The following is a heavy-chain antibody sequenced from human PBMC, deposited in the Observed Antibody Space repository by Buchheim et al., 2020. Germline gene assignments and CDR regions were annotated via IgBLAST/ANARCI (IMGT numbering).Heavy chain of an antibody. CDR3: ARTYYDILTGAASGMDV. D-gene: IGHD3-9*01. J-gene: IGHJ6*02. CDR1: GFTFKNSW. Sequence: EVQVVESGGGLVQPGGSLRLSCEASGFTFKNSWMNWVRQAPGKGLEWVANVDEDGGGQYYADSVKGRFTISRDNYKNTLYLQMNSLRAEDTAVYYCARTYYDILTGAASGMDVWGQGTT. V-gene: IGHV3-7*02. CDR2: VDEDGGGQ.